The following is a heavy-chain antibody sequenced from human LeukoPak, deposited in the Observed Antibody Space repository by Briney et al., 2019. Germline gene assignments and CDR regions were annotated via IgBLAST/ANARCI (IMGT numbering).Heavy chain of an antibody. J-gene: IGHJ4*02. Sequence: GGSLRLSCAASGLTFSSYGMHWVRQAPGKGLEWVAVMSYDGSHKYYADSVKGRFTISRDNSKNTLYLQMNSLRAEDTAVHYCAKGYGGYIDYWGQGTLVTVSS. CDR3: AKGYGGYIDY. D-gene: IGHD1-26*01. CDR1: GLTFSSYG. CDR2: MSYDGSHK. V-gene: IGHV3-30*18.